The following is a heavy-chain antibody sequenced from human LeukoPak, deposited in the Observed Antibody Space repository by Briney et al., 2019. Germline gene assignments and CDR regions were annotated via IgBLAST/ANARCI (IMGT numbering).Heavy chain of an antibody. D-gene: IGHD3-22*01. CDR3: ARDWVNYYDSSEPYYFDY. CDR1: GDSVSSNSAA. Sequence: SQTLSLTCAISGDSVSSNSAAWNWIRQSPSRGLEWLGRTYYRSKWYNDYAVSVKSRIIINPDTSKNQFSLQLNSVTPEDTAVYYCARDWVNYYDSSEPYYFDYWGQGTLVTVSS. V-gene: IGHV6-1*01. J-gene: IGHJ4*02. CDR2: TYYRSKWYN.